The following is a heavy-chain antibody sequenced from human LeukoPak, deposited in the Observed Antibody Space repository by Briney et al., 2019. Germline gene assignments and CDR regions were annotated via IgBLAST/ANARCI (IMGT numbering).Heavy chain of an antibody. CDR3: ARHRADILTGYNFDY. J-gene: IGHJ4*02. CDR1: GGSISSSSYY. D-gene: IGHD3-9*01. V-gene: IGHV4-39*01. Sequence: PSETLSLTCTVSGGSISSSSYYWGWIRQPPGKGLEWIGSIYYSGSTYYDPSLESRVTISVDTSKNQFSLKLSSVTAADTAVYYCARHRADILTGYNFDYWGQGTLVTVSS. CDR2: IYYSGST.